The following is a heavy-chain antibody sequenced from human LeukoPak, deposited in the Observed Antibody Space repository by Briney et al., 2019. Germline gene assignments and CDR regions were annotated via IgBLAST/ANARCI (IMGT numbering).Heavy chain of an antibody. Sequence: PGGSLRLSCAASGFTFSSYWMHWVRQAPGKGLAWVSRINSDGSTTIYADSVKGRFTISRDNAKNTLYLQMNSLRAEDTAVYYCARGNILTGYYTDYWGQGTLVTVSS. CDR3: ARGNILTGYYTDY. V-gene: IGHV3-74*01. CDR1: GFTFSSYW. CDR2: INSDGSTT. J-gene: IGHJ4*02. D-gene: IGHD3-9*01.